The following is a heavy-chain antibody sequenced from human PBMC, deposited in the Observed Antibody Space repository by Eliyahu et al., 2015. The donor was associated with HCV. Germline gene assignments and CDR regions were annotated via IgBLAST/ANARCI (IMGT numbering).Heavy chain of an antibody. CDR3: ARGLLHDYIWGSYRYKPTSRAFDI. V-gene: IGHV4-34*01. D-gene: IGHD3-16*02. J-gene: IGHJ3*02. Sequence: QVQLQQWGAGLLKPSETLSLTCAVYGGSFSGYYXXWIRQPPGKGLEWIGEINXXGSTNYNPSLXSRVTIXVDTSKNQFSLKLSSVTAADTAVYYCARGLLHDYIWGSYRYKPTSRAFDIWGQGTMVTVSS. CDR1: GGSFSGYY. CDR2: INXXGST.